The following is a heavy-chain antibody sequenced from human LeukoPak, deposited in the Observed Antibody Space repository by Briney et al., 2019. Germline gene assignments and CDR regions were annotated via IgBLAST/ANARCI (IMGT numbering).Heavy chain of an antibody. CDR1: GFTFSSYG. D-gene: IGHD6-13*01. CDR3: ARSLIAAAGVFPYYYYGMDV. V-gene: IGHV3-30*02. J-gene: IGHJ6*02. CDR2: IRYDGSNK. Sequence: QSGGSLRLSCAASGFTFSSYGMHWVRQAPGKGLEWVAFIRYDGSNKYYADSVKGRFTISRDNSKNTLYLQMNSLRAEDTAVYYCARSLIAAAGVFPYYYYGMDVWGQGTTVTVSS.